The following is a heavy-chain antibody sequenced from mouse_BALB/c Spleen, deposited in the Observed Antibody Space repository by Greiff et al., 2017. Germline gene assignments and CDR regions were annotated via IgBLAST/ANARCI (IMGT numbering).Heavy chain of an antibody. CDR1: GFNIKDTY. J-gene: IGHJ1*01. CDR2: IDPANGNT. CDR3: AHYYGSSYGYFDV. Sequence: QLQQSGAELVKPGASVKLSCTASGFNIKDTYMHWVKQRPEQGLEWIGRIDPANGNTKYDPKFQGKATITADTSSNTAYLQLSSLTSEDTAVYYCAHYYGSSYGYFDVWGAGTTVTVSS. D-gene: IGHD1-1*01. V-gene: IGHV14-3*02.